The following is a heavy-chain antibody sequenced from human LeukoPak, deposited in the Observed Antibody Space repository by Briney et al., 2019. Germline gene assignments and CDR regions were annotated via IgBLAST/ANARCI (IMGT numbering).Heavy chain of an antibody. Sequence: ASVKLSCKASGYAFTVYYMHWVRQAPGQGLEWMGWINPNSGGTNYAQKFQGRVTMTRDTSISTAYMELSRLRSDDTAVYYCARVRGMVRGVIIDFDYWGQGTLVTVSS. V-gene: IGHV1-2*02. D-gene: IGHD3-10*01. CDR2: INPNSGGT. CDR1: GYAFTVYY. CDR3: ARVRGMVRGVIIDFDY. J-gene: IGHJ4*02.